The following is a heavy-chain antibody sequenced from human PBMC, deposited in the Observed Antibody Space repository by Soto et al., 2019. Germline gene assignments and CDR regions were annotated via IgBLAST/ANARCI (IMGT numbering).Heavy chain of an antibody. CDR3: AREDLHSSSIYYFDY. CDR2: ISAYNGNT. Sequence: ASVKVSCKASGYTFTSYGISWVRQAPGQGLEWMGWISAYNGNTNYAQKIQGRVTMTTDTSTSTAYMELRSLRSDDTAVYYCAREDLHSSSIYYFDYWGQGTLVTVSS. V-gene: IGHV1-18*01. J-gene: IGHJ4*02. D-gene: IGHD6-6*01. CDR1: GYTFTSYG.